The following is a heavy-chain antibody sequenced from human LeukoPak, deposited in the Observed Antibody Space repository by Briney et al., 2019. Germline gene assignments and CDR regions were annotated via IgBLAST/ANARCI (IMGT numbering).Heavy chain of an antibody. J-gene: IGHJ4*02. CDR1: GYTFTDYY. CDR2: VDPEDGET. Sequence: ASVKVSCKVSGYTFTDYYMHWVQQAPGKGLEWMGLVDPEDGETIYAEKFQGRVTITADTSTDTAYMELSSLRSEDTAVYYCXTWTXXTRFDYWGQGTLVTVS. CDR3: XTWTXXTRFDY. V-gene: IGHV1-69-2*01. D-gene: IGHD3/OR15-3a*01.